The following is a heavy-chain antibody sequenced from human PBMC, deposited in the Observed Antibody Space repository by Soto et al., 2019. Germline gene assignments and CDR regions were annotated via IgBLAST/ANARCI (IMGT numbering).Heavy chain of an antibody. CDR2: IYHSGSS. V-gene: IGHV4-59*08. CDR3: ARLLWSHSNWFDP. Sequence: SETLSLTCTVSGGSINSYYWSWIRQPPGKGLEWIGYIYHSGSSNYNPSLKSRVTISVDTSKNQLSLKLSSVTAADTAVYYCARLLWSHSNWFDPSGQGTLVTVSS. CDR1: GGSINSYY. D-gene: IGHD3-10*01. J-gene: IGHJ5*02.